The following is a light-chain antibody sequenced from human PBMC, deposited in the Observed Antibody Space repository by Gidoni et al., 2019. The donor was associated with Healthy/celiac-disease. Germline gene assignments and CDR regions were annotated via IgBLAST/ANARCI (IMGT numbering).Light chain of an antibody. V-gene: IGKV3-11*01. J-gene: IGKJ1*01. CDR1: QSVSSY. CDR3: QQRSNWPRT. CDR2: DAS. Sequence: EIVLTQSPATLSLSPGERAPLSCRASQSVSSYLAWYQQKPGQAPRLLIYDASNRATGIQARFSGSGSGTDFTLTISSLEPEDFAVYYCQQRSNWPRTFGQGTKVEIK.